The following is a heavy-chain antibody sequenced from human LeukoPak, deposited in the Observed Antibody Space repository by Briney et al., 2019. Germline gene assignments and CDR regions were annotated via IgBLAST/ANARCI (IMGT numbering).Heavy chain of an antibody. J-gene: IGHJ6*02. V-gene: IGHV3-9*01. Sequence: GGSLRLSCAASGFTFDDYAMHWVRQAPGKGLEWVSGISWNSGSIGYADSVKGRFTISRDNAKNSLYLQMNSLRAEDTALYYCAKDSGGSSVAVAGYYYYGMDVWGQGTRSPSP. D-gene: IGHD6-19*01. CDR2: ISWNSGSI. CDR1: GFTFDDYA. CDR3: AKDSGGSSVAVAGYYYYGMDV.